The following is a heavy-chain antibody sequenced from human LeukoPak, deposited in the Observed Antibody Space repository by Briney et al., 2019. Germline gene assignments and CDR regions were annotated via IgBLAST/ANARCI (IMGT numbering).Heavy chain of an antibody. V-gene: IGHV4-38-2*01. D-gene: IGHD3-22*01. Sequence: SETLSLTCAVSGYSVSSGYYWGWIRQPPGKGLEWIGSIYHSGSTYYNPSLKSRVTIPVDTSKNQFSLKLSSVTAADTAVYYCARQDYYDSSVIDAFDIWGQGTMVTVSS. CDR1: GYSVSSGYY. J-gene: IGHJ3*02. CDR3: ARQDYYDSSVIDAFDI. CDR2: IYHSGST.